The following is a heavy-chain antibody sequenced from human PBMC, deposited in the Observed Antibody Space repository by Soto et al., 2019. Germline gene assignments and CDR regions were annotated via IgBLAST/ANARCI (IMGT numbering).Heavy chain of an antibody. V-gene: IGHV3-53*01. J-gene: IGHJ3*02. CDR3: ARERIAAGGTHEAFDI. CDR1: GFSVSINY. CDR2: IYSGGYT. Sequence: LRLSCAASGFSVSINYMTWVRQAPGKGLEWVSLIYSGGYTYYADSVKGRFTISRDNSKNTLYLQMNSLRAEGTAVYYCARERIAAGGTHEAFDIWGQGTMVTVSS. D-gene: IGHD6-13*01.